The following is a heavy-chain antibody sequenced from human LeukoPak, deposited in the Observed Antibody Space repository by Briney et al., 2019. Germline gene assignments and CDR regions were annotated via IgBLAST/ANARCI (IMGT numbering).Heavy chain of an antibody. V-gene: IGHV1-2*02. J-gene: IGHJ4*02. Sequence: SVKVSCKASGYTFTGYYMHWVRQAPGQGLEWMGWINPNSGGTNYAQKFQGRVTMTRDTSISTAYMELSRLRSDDTAVYYCARANYYGSGSYYGYWGQGTLVTVSS. CDR1: GYTFTGYY. CDR3: ARANYYGSGSYYGY. D-gene: IGHD3-10*01. CDR2: INPNSGGT.